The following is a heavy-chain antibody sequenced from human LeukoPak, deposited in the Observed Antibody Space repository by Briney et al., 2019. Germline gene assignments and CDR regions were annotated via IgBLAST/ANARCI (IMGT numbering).Heavy chain of an antibody. J-gene: IGHJ4*02. V-gene: IGHV3-23*01. D-gene: IGHD3-10*01. Sequence: GSLRLSCAASGFTFSSYAMSWVRQAPGKGLEWVLAISGSGGSTYYADSVKGRFTISRDNSKNTLYLQMNSLRAEDTAVYYCAKDQITMVRGVIRSAPFDYWGQGTLVTVSS. CDR2: ISGSGGST. CDR1: GFTFSSYA. CDR3: AKDQITMVRGVIRSAPFDY.